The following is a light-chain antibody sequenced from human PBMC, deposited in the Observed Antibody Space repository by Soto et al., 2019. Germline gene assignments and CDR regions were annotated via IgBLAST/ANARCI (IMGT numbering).Light chain of an antibody. CDR1: QSVSSN. Sequence: EVVMTPSPATLSVSPVERATLSCRASQSVSSNLAWYQQKPGQAPRLLIYGASTRAAGIPARFSGSGSGTDFTLTITSLQSEDFGVYYCHQHNNWWTFGQGTKVDIK. CDR3: HQHNNWWT. J-gene: IGKJ1*01. V-gene: IGKV3-15*01. CDR2: GAS.